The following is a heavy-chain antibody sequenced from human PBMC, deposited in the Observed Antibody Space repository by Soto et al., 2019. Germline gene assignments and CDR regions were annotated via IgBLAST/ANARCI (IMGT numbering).Heavy chain of an antibody. Sequence: QGQLVQSGAEVKKPGASVKVSCKASGYTFNRYGISWVRQAPGQGLEWMGWISGYNGDTNYAQKFQGRVTMTIDTFTSTVYMEMRSLTSDDTAVYYCAKNGQPPYYYYGMGVWGQGTTVTVSS. D-gene: IGHD2-8*01. V-gene: IGHV1-18*01. CDR3: AKNGQPPYYYYGMGV. CDR1: GYTFNRYG. J-gene: IGHJ6*02. CDR2: ISGYNGDT.